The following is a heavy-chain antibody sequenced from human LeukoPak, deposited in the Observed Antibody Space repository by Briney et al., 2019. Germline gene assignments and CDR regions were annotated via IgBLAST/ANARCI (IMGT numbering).Heavy chain of an antibody. CDR1: GFTFSSYA. D-gene: IGHD2-15*01. V-gene: IGHV3-30*04. J-gene: IGHJ5*02. CDR2: ISYDGSNK. Sequence: PGGSLRLSCAASGFTFSSYAMHWVRQAPGKGLEWVAVISYDGSNKYYADSVKGRFTISRDNSKNTLYLQMNSPRAEDTAVYYCAREGVGCSGGSCYNWFDPWGQGTLVTVSS. CDR3: AREGVGCSGGSCYNWFDP.